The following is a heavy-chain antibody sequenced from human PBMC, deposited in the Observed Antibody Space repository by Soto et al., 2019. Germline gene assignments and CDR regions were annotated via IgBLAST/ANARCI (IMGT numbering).Heavy chain of an antibody. CDR1: GGTFSSYT. CDR2: IIPILGIA. J-gene: IGHJ3*02. D-gene: IGHD4-17*01. CDR3: AKRQRPGGATVTTWSDDAFDI. V-gene: IGHV1-69*02. Sequence: ASVKVSCKASGGTFSSYTISWVRQAPGQGLEWMGRIIPILGIANYAQKFQGRVTITADKSTSTAYMELSSLRSEDTAVYYCAKRQRPGGATVTTWSDDAFDIWGQGTMVTVSS.